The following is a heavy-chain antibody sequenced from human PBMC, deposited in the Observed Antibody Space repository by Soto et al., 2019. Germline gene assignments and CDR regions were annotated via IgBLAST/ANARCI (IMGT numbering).Heavy chain of an antibody. CDR3: ARDETTPYYYDSSGYRLFDY. CDR2: INPSGGST. CDR1: GYTFTSYY. Sequence: ASVKVSCKASGYTFTSYYMHWVRQAPGQGLEWMGIINPSGGSTSYAQKFQGRVTMTRDTSTSTVYMELSSLRSEDTAVYYCARDETTPYYYDSSGYRLFDYWGQGTLVTVSS. D-gene: IGHD3-22*01. V-gene: IGHV1-46*01. J-gene: IGHJ4*02.